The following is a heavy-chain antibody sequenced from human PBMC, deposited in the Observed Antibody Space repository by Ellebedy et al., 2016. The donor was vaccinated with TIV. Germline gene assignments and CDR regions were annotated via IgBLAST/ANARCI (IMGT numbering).Heavy chain of an antibody. CDR1: GFSFSTFD. CDR2: IGTTGDS. J-gene: IGHJ3*02. D-gene: IGHD3-10*01. CDR3: ARGGVRDTFDI. Sequence: GESLKISCAASGFSFSTFDMHWVRQIPGKGLEWVSGIGTTGDSYYLASVKGRFTISREDAQNSLYLQMNSLRAGDTAVYYCARGGVRDTFDIWGQGTMVNVSS. V-gene: IGHV3-13*01.